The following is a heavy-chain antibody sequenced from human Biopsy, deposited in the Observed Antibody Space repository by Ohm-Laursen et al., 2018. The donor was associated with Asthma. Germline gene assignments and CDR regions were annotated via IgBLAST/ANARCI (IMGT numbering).Heavy chain of an antibody. CDR3: ARHWDWGSFFDY. Sequence: TLSLTCIVSGGSMSSSSYYWGWIRQPPGKGLEWMGSISYTGRAYHNPSLKSRVTISVDTPKNHFPLKLSSVTAADTAVYYCARHWDWGSFFDYWGQGTPVTVSS. CDR2: ISYTGRA. J-gene: IGHJ4*02. CDR1: GGSMSSSSYY. V-gene: IGHV4-39*01. D-gene: IGHD7-27*01.